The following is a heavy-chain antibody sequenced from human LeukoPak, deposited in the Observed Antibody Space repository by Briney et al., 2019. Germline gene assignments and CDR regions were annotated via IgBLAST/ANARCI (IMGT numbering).Heavy chain of an antibody. J-gene: IGHJ5*02. CDR2: VNPNSGDT. V-gene: IGHV1-8*01. CDR3: SRGPRFDP. Sequence: ASVKVSCKTSGYSFNIYDINWVRQATGQGLEWMGWVNPNSGDTDYAQKFQGRLTMTRNTSISTAYMELSGLRLEDTDVYYCSRGPRFDPWGQGTRVTVSS. CDR1: GYSFNIYD.